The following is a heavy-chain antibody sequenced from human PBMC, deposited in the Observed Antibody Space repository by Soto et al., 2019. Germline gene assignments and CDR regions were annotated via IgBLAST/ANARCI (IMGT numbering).Heavy chain of an antibody. CDR3: AGDGDGSRWFNYFDY. Sequence: EMQLVESGGGLVQPGGSLRLACAASGFTFSRDSMNWVRQAPGKGLEWVSYMSSGGSTIYYADSVKGRFTISRDNAKNSLYLQMNSLIAEDTAVYYCAGDGDGSRWFNYFDYWGQGTQVTVSS. V-gene: IGHV3-48*01. D-gene: IGHD6-13*01. CDR2: MSSGGSTI. CDR1: GFTFSRDS. J-gene: IGHJ4*02.